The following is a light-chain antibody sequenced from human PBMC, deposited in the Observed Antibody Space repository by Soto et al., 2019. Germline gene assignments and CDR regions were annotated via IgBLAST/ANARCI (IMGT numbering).Light chain of an antibody. CDR2: EGS. Sequence: QSALTQPASVSGSPGQSITISCTGTSSDVVGSDYVSWYQQHPGKAPKLLLYEGSQRPSGVSDHFSGSQYGNTASLTHSGLQSEDEADYYCSAFSTSSNLYVFGTGTKVTVL. J-gene: IGLJ1*01. CDR1: SSDVVGSDY. V-gene: IGLV2-14*01. CDR3: SAFSTSSNLYV.